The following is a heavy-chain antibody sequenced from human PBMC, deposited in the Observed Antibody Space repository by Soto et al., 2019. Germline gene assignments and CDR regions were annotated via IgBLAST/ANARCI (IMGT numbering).Heavy chain of an antibody. J-gene: IGHJ4*02. CDR3: ARACSSSWYWRANYFDY. V-gene: IGHV4-34*01. CDR1: GGSFSGYY. Sequence: SETLSLTCAVYGGSFSGYYWSWIRQPPGKGLEWIGEINHSGSTNYNPSLKSRVTISVDTSKNQFSLKLSSVTAADTAVYYCARACSSSWYWRANYFDYWGQGTLVPVYS. D-gene: IGHD6-13*01. CDR2: INHSGST.